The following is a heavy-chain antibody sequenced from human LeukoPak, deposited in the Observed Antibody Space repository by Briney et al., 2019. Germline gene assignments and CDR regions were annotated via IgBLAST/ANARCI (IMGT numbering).Heavy chain of an antibody. Sequence: EASVKVSCEASGYTFTSYDINWVRQATGQGLGWMGWMNPNSGNTGYAQKFQGRVTMTRNTSISTAYMELSSLRSEDTAVYYCARDRYYDFWSGYYYYYYGMDVWGQGTTVTVSS. J-gene: IGHJ6*02. CDR1: GYTFTSYD. CDR2: MNPNSGNT. V-gene: IGHV1-8*01. D-gene: IGHD3-3*01. CDR3: ARDRYYDFWSGYYYYYYGMDV.